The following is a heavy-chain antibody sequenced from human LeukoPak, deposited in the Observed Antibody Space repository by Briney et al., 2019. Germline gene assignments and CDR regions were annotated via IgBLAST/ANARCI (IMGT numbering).Heavy chain of an antibody. CDR3: ARDQSGSGGHNNDAFDI. J-gene: IGHJ3*02. CDR1: GGSISNYY. Sequence: SETLSLTCSVSGGSISNYYWNWIRQPAGKGLEWIGRLHASGSTRYNPSFGTRVTMSADTSKNQLSLKLPSVTAADTALYFCARDQSGSGGHNNDAFDIWGQGTMVTVYS. V-gene: IGHV4-4*07. D-gene: IGHD3-16*01. CDR2: LHASGST.